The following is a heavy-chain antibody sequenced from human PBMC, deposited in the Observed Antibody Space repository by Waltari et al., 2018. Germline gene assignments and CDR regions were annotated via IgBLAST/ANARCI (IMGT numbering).Heavy chain of an antibody. CDR2: ISYDGSNK. J-gene: IGHJ4*02. D-gene: IGHD3-22*01. CDR3: ARDGGAYYDDSSGYPNY. Sequence: QVQLVESGGGVVQPGRSLRLSCAASGFTFSSYAMPWVRQAPGKGLEWVAVISYDGSNKYYADSVKGRFTISRDNSKNTLYLQMNSLRAEDTAVYYCARDGGAYYDDSSGYPNYWGQGTLVTVSS. CDR1: GFTFSSYA. V-gene: IGHV3-30*01.